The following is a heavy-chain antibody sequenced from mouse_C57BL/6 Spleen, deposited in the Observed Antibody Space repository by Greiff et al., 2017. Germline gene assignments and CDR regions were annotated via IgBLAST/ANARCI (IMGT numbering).Heavy chain of an antibody. CDR2: ISSGGDYI. J-gene: IGHJ2*01. Sequence: DVKLVESGEGLVKPGGSLKLSCAASGFTFSSYAMSWVRQTPEKRLEWVAYISSGGDYIYYADTVEGRFTSSRDNARNTLYLQLNSLKSEDTAMYYGTRASFCCSSRYVDYWGQGTTLTVSS. CDR1: GFTFSSYA. D-gene: IGHD1-1*01. V-gene: IGHV5-9-1*02. CDR3: TRASFCCSSRYVDY.